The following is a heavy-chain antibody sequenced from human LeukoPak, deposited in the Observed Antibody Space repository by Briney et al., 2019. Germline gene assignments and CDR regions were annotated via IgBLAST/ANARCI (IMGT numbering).Heavy chain of an antibody. CDR3: ARRQQQLVSYFDY. D-gene: IGHD6-13*01. CDR2: IYHSGST. V-gene: IGHV4-38-2*01. Sequence: SETLSLTCAVSGYSISSGHYWGWIRQPPGKGLEWIGSIYHSGSTYYNPSLKSRVTISVDTSKNQFSLKLSSVTAADTAVYYCARRQQQLVSYFDYWGQGTLVTVSS. CDR1: GYSISSGHY. J-gene: IGHJ4*02.